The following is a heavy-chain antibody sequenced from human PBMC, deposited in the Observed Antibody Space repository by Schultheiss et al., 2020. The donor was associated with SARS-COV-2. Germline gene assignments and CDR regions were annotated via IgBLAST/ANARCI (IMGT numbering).Heavy chain of an antibody. CDR3: ARNCGGDCYYYYGMDV. V-gene: IGHV4-31*11. CDR1: GGSLTAYQ. D-gene: IGHD2-21*01. CDR2: IYYSGST. Sequence: SETLSLSCAVYGGSLTAYQWSWIRQHPGKGLEWIGYIYYSGSTYYNPSLKSRVTISVDTSKNQFSLKLSSVTAADTAVYYCARNCGGDCYYYYGMDVWGQGTTVTVSS. J-gene: IGHJ6*02.